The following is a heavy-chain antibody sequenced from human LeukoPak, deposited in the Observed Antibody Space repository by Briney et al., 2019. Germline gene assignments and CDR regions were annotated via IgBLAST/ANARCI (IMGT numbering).Heavy chain of an antibody. Sequence: SETLSLTCTVSGGSISISSYYWGWIRQPPGKGLEWIGSIYYSGSTYYNPSLKSRVTISVDTSKNHFSLKLSSVTAADTAVYYCAGKGLAARGFSHMDVWGKGTTVTVSS. J-gene: IGHJ6*03. CDR2: IYYSGST. CDR1: GGSISISSYY. V-gene: IGHV4-39*01. CDR3: AGKGLAARGFSHMDV. D-gene: IGHD6-6*01.